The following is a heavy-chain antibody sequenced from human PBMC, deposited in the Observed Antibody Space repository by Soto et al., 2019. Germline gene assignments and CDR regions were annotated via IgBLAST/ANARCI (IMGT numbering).Heavy chain of an antibody. CDR2: IYYSGST. J-gene: IGHJ6*02. CDR3: ASQFLWGGPHYYYYYGMDV. CDR1: GGSISSGDYY. Sequence: SETLSLTCTVSGGSISSGDYYWSWIRQPPGKGLEWIGYIYYSGSTYYNPSLKSRVTISVDTSKNQFSLKLSSVTAADTAVYYCASQFLWGGPHYYYYYGMDVWGQGTTVTVSS. V-gene: IGHV4-30-4*01. D-gene: IGHD3-10*01.